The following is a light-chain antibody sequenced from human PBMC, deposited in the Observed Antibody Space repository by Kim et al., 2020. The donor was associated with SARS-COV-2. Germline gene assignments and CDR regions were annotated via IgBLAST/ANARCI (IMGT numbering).Light chain of an antibody. CDR2: QDS. Sequence: SETPGQPASFTCTEDKWGDKYACWYQQKPGQSPVLVIYQDSKRPSGIPERFSGSNSGNTATLTISRTQAMDEADYYCQAWDSSYVVFGGGTQLTVL. J-gene: IGLJ2*01. CDR3: QAWDSSYVV. CDR1: KWGDKY. V-gene: IGLV3-1*01.